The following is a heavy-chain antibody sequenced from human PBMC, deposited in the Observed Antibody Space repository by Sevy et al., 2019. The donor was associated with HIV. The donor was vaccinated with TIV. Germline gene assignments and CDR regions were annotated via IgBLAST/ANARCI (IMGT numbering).Heavy chain of an antibody. CDR1: GFTFSSYA. CDR2: ISGSGGST. CDR3: AKAGGGYDFWSGYYEAYYFDY. Sequence: GGSLRLSCAASGFTFSSYAMSWVRQAPGKGLEWVSAISGSGGSTYYADSVKGRFTISRDNSKNTLYLQMNSLRAEDTAVYYCAKAGGGYDFWSGYYEAYYFDYWGQGTLVTVSS. J-gene: IGHJ4*02. V-gene: IGHV3-23*01. D-gene: IGHD3-3*01.